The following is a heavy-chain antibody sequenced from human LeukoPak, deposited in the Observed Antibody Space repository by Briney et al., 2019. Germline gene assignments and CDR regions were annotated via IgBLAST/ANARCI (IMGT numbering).Heavy chain of an antibody. CDR2: ISYDGSNK. V-gene: IGHV3-30*18. Sequence: PEGSLRLSCAASGFTFSSYGMHWVRQAPGKGLEWVAVISYDGSNKYYADSVKGRFTISRDNSKNTLYLQMNSLRAEDTAVYYCAKDPESTWIQPGAFDIWGQGTMVTVSS. J-gene: IGHJ3*02. CDR3: AKDPESTWIQPGAFDI. D-gene: IGHD5-18*01. CDR1: GFTFSSYG.